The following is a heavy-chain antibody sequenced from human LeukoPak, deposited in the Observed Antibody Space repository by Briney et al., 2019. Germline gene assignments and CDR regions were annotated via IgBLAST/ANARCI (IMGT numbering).Heavy chain of an antibody. J-gene: IGHJ6*04. CDR1: GFTLRSYA. Sequence: PGGSLTLSCVASGFTLRSYAMNWLRQAPGKGREGVSYISSSGSTIYYADSVKGRFTISRDNAKNSLYLQMNSLRAEDTAVYYCAELGITMIGGVWGKGTTVTISS. V-gene: IGHV3-48*03. CDR3: AELGITMIGGV. CDR2: ISSSGSTI. D-gene: IGHD3-10*02.